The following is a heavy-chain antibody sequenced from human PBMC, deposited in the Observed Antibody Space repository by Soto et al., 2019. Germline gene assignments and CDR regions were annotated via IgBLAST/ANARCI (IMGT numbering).Heavy chain of an antibody. Sequence: SETLSLTCTVSGGSISSGGYYWSWIRQHPGKGLEWIGYIYYSGSTYYNPSLKSRVTISVDTSKNQFSLKLSSVTAADTAVYYCARDLRDSYGYGETHYYYYGMDVWGQGTTVTVSS. D-gene: IGHD5-18*01. J-gene: IGHJ6*02. CDR2: IYYSGST. CDR1: GGSISSGGYY. V-gene: IGHV4-31*03. CDR3: ARDLRDSYGYGETHYYYYGMDV.